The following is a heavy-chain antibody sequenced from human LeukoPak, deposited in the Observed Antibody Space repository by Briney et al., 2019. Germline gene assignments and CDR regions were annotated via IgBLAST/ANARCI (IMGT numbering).Heavy chain of an antibody. V-gene: IGHV4-39*07. CDR3: ARDLRHYYDSSGYYYRGHLGDY. CDR1: GGSISSSSYY. Sequence: SETLSLTCTVSGGSISSSSYYWGWIRQPPGKGLEWIGSIYYSGSTYYNPSLKSRVTISVDTSKNQFSLKLSSVTAADTAVYYCARDLRHYYDSSGYYYRGHLGDYWGQGTLVTVSS. D-gene: IGHD3-22*01. CDR2: IYYSGST. J-gene: IGHJ4*02.